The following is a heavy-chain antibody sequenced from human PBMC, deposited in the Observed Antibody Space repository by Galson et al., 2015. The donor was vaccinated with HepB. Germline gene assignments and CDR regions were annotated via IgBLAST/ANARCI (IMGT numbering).Heavy chain of an antibody. D-gene: IGHD6-6*01. CDR3: ARGVAARPSYYMDV. CDR2: ISTYNGNT. V-gene: IGHV1-18*01. CDR1: GYTFTSFG. J-gene: IGHJ6*03. Sequence: SVKVSCKASGYTFTSFGITWVRQAPGQGLEWMGWISTYNGNTNYAQKLQGSVTMTTDTSTSTAYMELRSLRSDDTAVYYCARGVAARPSYYMDVWGKGTTVTVSS.